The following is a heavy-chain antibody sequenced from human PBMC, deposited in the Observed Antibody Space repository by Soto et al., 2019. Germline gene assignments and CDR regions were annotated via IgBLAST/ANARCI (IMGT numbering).Heavy chain of an antibody. CDR3: VTLQFSRWFY. D-gene: IGHD3-3*01. CDR2: TKHKAASYTT. Sequence: PGGSLILSCAASGFTLSDHFMEWVRQAPGKGLEWVGRTKHKAASYTTDYAASVNGRFTISRDDSENSLYLQMNSLKTEDTAMYYCVTLQFSRWFYWGLGTLVTVSS. V-gene: IGHV3-72*01. J-gene: IGHJ4*02. CDR1: GFTLSDHF.